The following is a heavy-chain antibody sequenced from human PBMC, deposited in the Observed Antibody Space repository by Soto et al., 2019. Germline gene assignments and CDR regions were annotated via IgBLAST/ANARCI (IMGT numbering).Heavy chain of an antibody. Sequence: EVQVLESGGGLGQPGGSLRLSCAASGFTFSSYAMSWVRQAPGKGLEWVSAISGGGVATNYADSVKGRFTISRDNSKNTLYLQMNNLRAEDTAVYYCAKGRESSGSYRPFDYWGQGTLVTVSS. CDR1: GFTFSSYA. CDR3: AKGRESSGSYRPFDY. CDR2: ISGGGVAT. J-gene: IGHJ4*02. D-gene: IGHD3-22*01. V-gene: IGHV3-23*01.